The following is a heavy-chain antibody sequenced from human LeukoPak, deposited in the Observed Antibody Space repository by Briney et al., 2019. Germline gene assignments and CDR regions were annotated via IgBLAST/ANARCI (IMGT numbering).Heavy chain of an antibody. CDR1: GYTFTTYA. V-gene: IGHV1-3*01. CDR3: ARAPYDILTGYSLNWFDP. Sequence: ASVKVSCKASGYTFTTYAMHWVRQAPGQRLEWMGWINGDNGNTKYSQKLQGRVTITRDTSAYIAYMELRSLRSEDTAAYYCARAPYDILTGYSLNWFDPWGQGTLVTVSS. J-gene: IGHJ5*02. CDR2: INGDNGNT. D-gene: IGHD3-9*01.